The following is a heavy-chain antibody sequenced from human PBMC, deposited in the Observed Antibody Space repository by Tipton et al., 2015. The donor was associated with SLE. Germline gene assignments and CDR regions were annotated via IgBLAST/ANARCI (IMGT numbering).Heavy chain of an antibody. J-gene: IGHJ4*02. CDR1: GGSFSGYY. D-gene: IGHD6-6*01. CDR2: INHSGST. V-gene: IGHV4-34*01. Sequence: TLSLTCAVYGGSFSGYYWSWIRQPPGKGLEWIGEINHSGSTNYNPSLKSRVTISVDTSKNQFSLKLNSVTAADTAVYYCARLAGRRFPFDSWGQGTLVTVSS. CDR3: ARLAGRRFPFDS.